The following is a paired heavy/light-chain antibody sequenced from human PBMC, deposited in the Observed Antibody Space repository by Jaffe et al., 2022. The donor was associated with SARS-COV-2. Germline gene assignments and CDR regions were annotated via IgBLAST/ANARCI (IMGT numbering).Light chain of an antibody. J-gene: IGLJ3*02. CDR1: NIGSKS. Sequence: SYVLTQPPSVSVAPGQTARITCGGNNIGSKSVHWYQQKPGQAPVLVVYDDSDRPSGIPERFSGSNSGNTATLTISRVEAGDEADYYCQVWDSSSDQRVFGGGTKLTVL. V-gene: IGLV3-21*02. CDR2: DDS. CDR3: QVWDSSSDQRV.
Heavy chain of an antibody. D-gene: IGHD3-9*01. V-gene: IGHV3-21*01. CDR3: ARAGWYDILTGYGAFDI. CDR2: ISSSSSYI. Sequence: EVQLVESGGGLVKPGGSLRLSCAASGFTFSSYSMNWVRQAPGKGLEWVSSISSSSSYIYYADSVKGRFTISRDNAKNSLYLQMNSLRAEDTAVYYCARAGWYDILTGYGAFDIWGQGTMVTVSS. J-gene: IGHJ3*02. CDR1: GFTFSSYS.